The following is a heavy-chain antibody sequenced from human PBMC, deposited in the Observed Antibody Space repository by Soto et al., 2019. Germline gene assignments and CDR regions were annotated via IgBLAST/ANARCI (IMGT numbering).Heavy chain of an antibody. Sequence: PGGSLRLSCAASGFTFSNYGIHWVRQAPGKGLEWVAVIWYDGSNKYYADSVKGRFTISRDNSKNTLYLQMNSLRAEDTAVYYCARSGYSYGPFDYWGQVTLGTVSS. V-gene: IGHV3-33*01. CDR2: IWYDGSNK. D-gene: IGHD5-18*01. J-gene: IGHJ4*02. CDR3: ARSGYSYGPFDY. CDR1: GFTFSNYG.